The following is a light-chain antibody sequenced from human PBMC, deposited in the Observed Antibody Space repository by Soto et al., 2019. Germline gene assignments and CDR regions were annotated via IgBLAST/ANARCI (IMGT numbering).Light chain of an antibody. J-gene: IGLJ1*01. Sequence: QSVLTQPASVSGSPGQSITISCTAISSDFGGYSHVSWYQHHPGKAPKLMIYEVSNRPSGVSNRFSGSKSGYTASLTISGLQAEDEADYYCNSQTTSGPRVSGTGTKVTVL. CDR1: SSDFGGYSH. CDR3: NSQTTSGPRV. V-gene: IGLV2-14*01. CDR2: EVS.